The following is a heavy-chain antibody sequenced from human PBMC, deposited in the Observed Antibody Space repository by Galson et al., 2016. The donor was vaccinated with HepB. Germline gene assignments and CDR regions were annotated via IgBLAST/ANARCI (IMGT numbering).Heavy chain of an antibody. CDR3: ARGDNPDYGYYASAYFSMDV. D-gene: IGHD4-17*01. V-gene: IGHV4-34*01. Sequence: ETLSLTCAVYGGSFSGYYWSWIRQPPGKGLEWIGEINHSGSTNYNPSLKSRVTISVDKAKKQFSLKLSSVTAADPAVYYCARGDNPDYGYYASAYFSMDVWGKGATVTVSS. J-gene: IGHJ6*03. CDR2: INHSGST. CDR1: GGSFSGYY.